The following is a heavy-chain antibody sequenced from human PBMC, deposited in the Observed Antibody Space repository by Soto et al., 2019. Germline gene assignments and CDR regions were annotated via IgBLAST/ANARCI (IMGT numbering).Heavy chain of an antibody. CDR1: GDSISSGDYF. D-gene: IGHD2-2*01. Sequence: PSETLSLTCTVSGDSISSGDYFWSWIRQPPGKGLEWIGYIYRGGSTYNNPSLRSRVTISADTSRNQFSLKLTSATAADTAIYYRARGVVLPHTTPIRGCSDPWGQGTLVTVSS. CDR2: IYRGGST. V-gene: IGHV4-30-4*01. J-gene: IGHJ5*02. CDR3: ARGVVLPHTTPIRGCSDP.